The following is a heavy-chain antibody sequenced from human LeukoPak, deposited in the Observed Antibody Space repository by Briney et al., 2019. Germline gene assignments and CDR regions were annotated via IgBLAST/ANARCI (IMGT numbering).Heavy chain of an antibody. Sequence: GFLRLSCSASGFTFISYGMHWVRQAPGKGLGWGAVIWYDGSNKYYADSVKGRFTISRDNSKNTLYLQMNSLRAEDTAVYYCAKDRGSGSYSLDYWGQGTPVTVSS. CDR3: AKDRGSGSYSLDY. CDR2: IWYDGSNK. J-gene: IGHJ4*02. CDR1: GFTFISYG. V-gene: IGHV3-33*06. D-gene: IGHD3-10*01.